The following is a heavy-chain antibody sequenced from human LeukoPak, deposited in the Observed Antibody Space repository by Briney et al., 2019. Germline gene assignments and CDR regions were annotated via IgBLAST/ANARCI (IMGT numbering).Heavy chain of an antibody. Sequence: ASVKVSCKASGGTFNTYAISCVRQAPGQGLEWMGGIIPIFDTTHYAHNFQGRVTITAEKSTTTAYMELSSLRSEDTAVYYCARGIWEVRQGVAPLDPFDPWGQGTLVTVSA. CDR1: GGTFNTYA. V-gene: IGHV1-69*06. CDR2: IIPIFDTT. J-gene: IGHJ5*02. CDR3: ARGIWEVRQGVAPLDPFDP. D-gene: IGHD2-15*01.